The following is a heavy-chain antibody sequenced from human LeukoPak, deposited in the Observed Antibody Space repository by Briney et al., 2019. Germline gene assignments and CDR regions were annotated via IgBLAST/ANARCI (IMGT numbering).Heavy chain of an antibody. Sequence: GGSLRLSCAASGFTFSSYGMHWVRQAPGKGLEWVAVISYDGSNKYYADSVKGRFTISRDNSKNTLYLQMNSLRAEDTAVYYCAKDIVVVPAAITYCYYYYGMDVWGQGTTVTVSS. V-gene: IGHV3-30*18. D-gene: IGHD2-2*01. CDR2: ISYDGSNK. J-gene: IGHJ6*02. CDR3: AKDIVVVPAAITYCYYYYGMDV. CDR1: GFTFSSYG.